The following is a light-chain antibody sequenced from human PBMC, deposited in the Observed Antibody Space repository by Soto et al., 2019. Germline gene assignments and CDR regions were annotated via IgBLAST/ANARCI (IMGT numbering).Light chain of an antibody. CDR3: GTWDSSLSAVV. Sequence: QSVLTQPPSVSAAPGQKVTISCSGSGSNIGNNYVSWYQQLPGTVPKLLIYDNNKRPSGIPDRFSGSNSGTSATLGITGLQTGDEADYYCGTWDSSLSAVVFGGGTKVTVL. CDR2: DNN. CDR1: GSNIGNNY. J-gene: IGLJ2*01. V-gene: IGLV1-51*01.